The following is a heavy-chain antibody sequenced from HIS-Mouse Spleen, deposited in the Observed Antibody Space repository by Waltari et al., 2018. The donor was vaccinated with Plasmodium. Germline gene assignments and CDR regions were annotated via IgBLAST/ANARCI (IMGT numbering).Heavy chain of an antibody. CDR2: IKQDGSEK. D-gene: IGHD6-13*01. J-gene: IGHJ2*01. CDR1: GSTLCRYW. V-gene: IGHV3-7*01. CDR3: ASSWYWYFDL. Sequence: EVQLVESGGGLVQPGGSLRLSCAASGSTLCRYWMRWVGQAPGKGLEWVANIKQDGSEKYYVDSVKGRFTISRDNAKNSLYLQMNSLRAEDTAVYYCASSWYWYFDLWGRGTLVTVSS.